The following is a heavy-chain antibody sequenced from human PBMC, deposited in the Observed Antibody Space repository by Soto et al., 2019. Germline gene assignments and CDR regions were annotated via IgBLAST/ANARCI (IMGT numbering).Heavy chain of an antibody. CDR1: GGTFGSYA. CDR3: ARSQGSSTSLEIYYCYYYGMDV. D-gene: IGHD2-2*01. V-gene: IGHV1-69*01. J-gene: IGHJ6*02. Sequence: QVQLVQSGAEVKKPGSSVKVSCKASGGTFGSYAISWVRQAPGQGLEWMGGIIPIPGTANYAQKFQGRVTITADESTRTAYMELRSMRSEDTAAYYCARSQGSSTSLEIYYCYYYGMDVWGQGTTVTVSS. CDR2: IIPIPGTA.